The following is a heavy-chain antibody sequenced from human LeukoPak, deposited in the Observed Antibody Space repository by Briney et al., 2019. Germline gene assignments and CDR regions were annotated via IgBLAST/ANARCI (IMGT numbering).Heavy chain of an antibody. CDR1: GFTFSSYA. V-gene: IGHV3-23*01. J-gene: IGHJ4*02. D-gene: IGHD4-17*01. CDR3: ARFDYADYLAFDY. Sequence: GGSLRLSCAASGFTFSSYAMSWVRQGPGKGLEWVSGISGSGGSTYYADSVKGRFTISRDNAKNSLYLQMNSLRAEDTAVYYCARFDYADYLAFDYWGQGTLVTVSS. CDR2: ISGSGGST.